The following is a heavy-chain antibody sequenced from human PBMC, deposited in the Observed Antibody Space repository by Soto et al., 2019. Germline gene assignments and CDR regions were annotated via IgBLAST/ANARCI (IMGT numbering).Heavy chain of an antibody. J-gene: IGHJ5*02. CDR1: GGSISSGAYY. Sequence: QVQLQESGPGLVKPSQTLSLTCTVSGGSISSGAYYWSWIRQHPGKGLEWIGYIYYSGSTYYNPSLKSRVTISGDTSKNQFSLKLSSVTAADTAVYYCARAVLIPAARFDPWGQGTLVTVSS. V-gene: IGHV4-31*03. CDR3: ARAVLIPAARFDP. CDR2: IYYSGST. D-gene: IGHD2-2*01.